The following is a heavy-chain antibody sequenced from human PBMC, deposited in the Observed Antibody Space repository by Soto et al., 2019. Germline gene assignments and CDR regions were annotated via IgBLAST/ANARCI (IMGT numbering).Heavy chain of an antibody. CDR1: GYTFTSHG. CDR3: ARLLTEGATYREDAFDL. D-gene: IGHD1-26*01. V-gene: IGHV1-18*01. CDR2: ISTFNGKT. Sequence: QIQVIQSGPEVKKPGASVKVSCKSSGYTFTSHGFAWVRQAPGQGLEWMGWISTFNGKTDYAQKFQGRLTMTADTRTITGYMELISLRSDDTAVYYCARLLTEGATYREDAFDLWGQGTKVTVSS. J-gene: IGHJ3*01.